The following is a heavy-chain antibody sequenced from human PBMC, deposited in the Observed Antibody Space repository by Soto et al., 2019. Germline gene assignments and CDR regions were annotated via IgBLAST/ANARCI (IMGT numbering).Heavy chain of an antibody. V-gene: IGHV1-24*01. Sequence: ASVKVSCKVSGYTLTELSMHWVRQAPGKGLEWMGGFDPEDGETIYAQKFQGRVTMTEDTSTDTAYMELSSLRSEDTAVYYCALLVTTHYYFDYWGQGTLVTVSS. J-gene: IGHJ4*02. CDR1: GYTLTELS. CDR2: FDPEDGET. D-gene: IGHD4-17*01. CDR3: ALLVTTHYYFDY.